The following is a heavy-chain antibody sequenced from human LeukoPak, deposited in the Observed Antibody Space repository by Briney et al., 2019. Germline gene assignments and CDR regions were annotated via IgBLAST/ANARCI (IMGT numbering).Heavy chain of an antibody. CDR1: GYAITSGGFS. D-gene: IGHD3-10*01. J-gene: IGHJ5*01. Sequence: SQTLSLTCTVSGYAITSGGFSWNWIRQPPGKGLEWIGCIYDRGPAYYNPSLKSRLTISVDRPKNQFFLNVTSLTAADTAVYYCARSRQASGLFNSWGQGTLVVVSS. CDR3: ARSRQASGLFNS. V-gene: IGHV4-30-2*01. CDR2: IYDRGPA.